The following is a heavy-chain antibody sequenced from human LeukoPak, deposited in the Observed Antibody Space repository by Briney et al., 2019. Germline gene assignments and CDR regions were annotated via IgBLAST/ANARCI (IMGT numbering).Heavy chain of an antibody. J-gene: IGHJ4*02. CDR3: AISWYYYDSSGYAQLRVMDY. Sequence: GGSLRLSCAASGFTFSSYWMSWVRQAPGTGLEWVANIKQEGSEKYYVDSVKGRFTISRDNAKKSLYLQMNSLRAKDTAVEYCAISWYYYDSSGYAQLRVMDYWGQGTLVTVSS. V-gene: IGHV3-7*01. D-gene: IGHD3-22*01. CDR2: IKQEGSEK. CDR1: GFTFSSYW.